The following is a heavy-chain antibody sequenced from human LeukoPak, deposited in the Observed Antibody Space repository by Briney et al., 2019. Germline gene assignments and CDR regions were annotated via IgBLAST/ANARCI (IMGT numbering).Heavy chain of an antibody. CDR2: INPNSGGT. CDR1: GYSFTGYY. CDR3: ARGVAPAGRRLDP. J-gene: IGHJ5*02. V-gene: IGHV1-2*02. D-gene: IGHD2-15*01. Sequence: ASVKVSCKPSGYSFTGYYIHWVRQAPGQGFEWLGWINPNSGGTNYAQMFQDSVSMTRDTSINTAYMELSSLRLDDTAVYYCARGVAPAGRRLDPWGQGTLITVSS.